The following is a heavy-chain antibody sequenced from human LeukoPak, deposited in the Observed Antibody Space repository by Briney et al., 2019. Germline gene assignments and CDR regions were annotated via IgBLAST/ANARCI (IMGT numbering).Heavy chain of an antibody. V-gene: IGHV3-23*01. Sequence: PGGSLRLSCAASGFTFSSYAMSWVRRAPGKGLEWVSAISGSGGSTYYADSVRGRFTISRDNPKNTLYLQMNSLRAEDTAVYYCAKSSGVGATIDQFQDYWGQGTLVTVSS. CDR1: GFTFSSYA. CDR3: AKSSGVGATIDQFQDY. CDR2: ISGSGGST. D-gene: IGHD1-26*01. J-gene: IGHJ4*02.